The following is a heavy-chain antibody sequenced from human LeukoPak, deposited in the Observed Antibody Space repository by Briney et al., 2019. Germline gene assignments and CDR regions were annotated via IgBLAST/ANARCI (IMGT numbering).Heavy chain of an antibody. D-gene: IGHD2-15*01. CDR3: ARAFLVGYSPEEYFFDY. J-gene: IGHJ4*02. V-gene: IGHV4-4*02. CDR1: GGSIRSSTW. Sequence: SETLSLTCTVSGGSIRSSTWWSWVRQPPGKGLECIGEIHHSGTTNYNPSLKSRVTISIDKSKNQFSLKLNSVTAADTAVYYCARAFLVGYSPEEYFFDYWGQGNLVTVSS. CDR2: IHHSGTT.